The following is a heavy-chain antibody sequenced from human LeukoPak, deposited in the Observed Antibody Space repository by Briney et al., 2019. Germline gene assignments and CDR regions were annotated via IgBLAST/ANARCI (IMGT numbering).Heavy chain of an antibody. J-gene: IGHJ4*02. CDR1: GFTVSSNY. CDR3: ARARRYSSGWSRIFDY. CDR2: IYSGGST. V-gene: IGHV3-53*01. D-gene: IGHD6-19*01. Sequence: PGGSLRLPCAASGFTVSSNYMSWVRQAPGKGLEWVSAIYSGGSTYYADSVKGRFTISRDNSKNTLYLQMNSLRAEDTAVYYCARARRYSSGWSRIFDYWGQGTLVTVSS.